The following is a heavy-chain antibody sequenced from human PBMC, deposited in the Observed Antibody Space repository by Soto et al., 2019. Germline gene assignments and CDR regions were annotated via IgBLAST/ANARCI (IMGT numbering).Heavy chain of an antibody. CDR3: ATQGFYRMGV. CDR1: GDSITGGEW. CDR2: IHHSGAT. V-gene: IGHV4-4*02. J-gene: IGHJ6*02. Sequence: QVQLQESGPGLVQPSGTLSLTCAVSGDSITGGEWWSWLRQPPGKGLEWLREIHHSGATNYNPSLKSRVTISIDKSKNQFSLKLNTVTAADTAMFYCATQGFYRMGVWGRGTTVTVSS.